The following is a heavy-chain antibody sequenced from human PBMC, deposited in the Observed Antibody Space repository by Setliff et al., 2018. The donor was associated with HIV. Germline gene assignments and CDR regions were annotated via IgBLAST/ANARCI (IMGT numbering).Heavy chain of an antibody. CDR1: GYTFTRYA. J-gene: IGHJ3*02. CDR2: INAANGNT. Sequence: ASVKVSCKASGYTFTRYAMHWVRQAPGQSLEWMAWINAANGNTKYSQKFQGRVTITRDTSASTASMELSSLRSEDTAVYYCARDQGYSYGFYAFDIWGQGTMVTVSS. CDR3: ARDQGYSYGFYAFDI. V-gene: IGHV1-3*01. D-gene: IGHD5-18*01.